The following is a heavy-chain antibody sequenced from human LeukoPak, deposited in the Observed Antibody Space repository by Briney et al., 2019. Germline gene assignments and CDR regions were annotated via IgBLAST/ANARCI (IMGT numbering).Heavy chain of an antibody. J-gene: IGHJ6*02. CDR2: IWYDGSNK. CDR3: ARAREYCSGGSCYSHRPYYGMDV. Sequence: GGSLRLSCEASGSGMPFSSYGLHWVRQAPGKGLEWVAVIWYDGSNKYYADSVKGRFTISRDNSKNTLYLQMNSLRAEDTAVYYCARAREYCSGGSCYSHRPYYGMDVWGQGTTVTVSS. V-gene: IGHV3-33*01. D-gene: IGHD2-15*01. CDR1: GSGMPFSSYG.